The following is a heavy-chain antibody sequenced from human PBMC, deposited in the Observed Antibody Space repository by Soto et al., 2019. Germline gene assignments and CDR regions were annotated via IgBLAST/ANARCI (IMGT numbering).Heavy chain of an antibody. D-gene: IGHD2-15*01. Sequence: EVQLVESGGGLVQPGGSLRLSCAASGFTFSHYWMYWVRQAPGKGLVWVSRINSDGSVSSYADSVKGRLTISRDNVKNTLYLQMDSLRAEDTAVYYCARGDCVGGTCYSVAGSFYYYMDVWGKGTTVTVFS. J-gene: IGHJ6*03. CDR1: GFTFSHYW. CDR2: INSDGSVS. CDR3: ARGDCVGGTCYSVAGSFYYYMDV. V-gene: IGHV3-74*01.